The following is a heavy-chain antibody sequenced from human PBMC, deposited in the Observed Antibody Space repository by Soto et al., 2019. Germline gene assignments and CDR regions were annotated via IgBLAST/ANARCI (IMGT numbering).Heavy chain of an antibody. CDR1: GFTFSSYW. D-gene: IGHD3-16*02. J-gene: IGHJ4*02. CDR3: ARANIVYVWGSYRYIDY. V-gene: IGHV3-7*01. CDR2: IKQDGSEK. Sequence: GGSLRLSCAASGFTFSSYWMSWVRQAPGKGLEWVANIKQDGSEKYYVDSVKGRFTISRDNAKNSLYLQMNSLRAEDTAVYYCARANIVYVWGSYRYIDYWGQGTLVTVSS.